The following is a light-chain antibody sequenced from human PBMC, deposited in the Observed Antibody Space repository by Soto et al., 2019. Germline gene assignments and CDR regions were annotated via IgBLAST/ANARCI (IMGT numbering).Light chain of an antibody. V-gene: IGLV1-40*01. CDR3: QSYDSRLSGYV. CDR2: ANT. J-gene: IGLJ1*01. CDR1: SSSIGAGYD. Sequence: QSVLTQPPSVSGAPGQRVTISCTGSSSSIGAGYDVHWYQQLPGTAPKLLIYANTNRPSGVPGRFSGSKSGTSASLAITGLQAEDEADYYCQSYDSRLSGYVFGTGTKVTVL.